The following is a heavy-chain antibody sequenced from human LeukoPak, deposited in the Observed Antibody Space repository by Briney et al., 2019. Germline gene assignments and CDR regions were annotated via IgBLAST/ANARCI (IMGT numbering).Heavy chain of an antibody. CDR3: VRETDYGNFWSSCSL. V-gene: IGHV3-7*01. J-gene: IGHJ4*02. D-gene: IGHD3-3*01. CDR1: AFTFSNYW. Sequence: PGGSLRLSCAASAFTFSNYWMNWVRQAPGKGLEWLANIKQDGSEKYYVDSVKGRFTISRDNAKNSLYLQMSSLRVEGWAVYYCVRETDYGNFWSSCSLWGQGTLVTVSS. CDR2: IKQDGSEK.